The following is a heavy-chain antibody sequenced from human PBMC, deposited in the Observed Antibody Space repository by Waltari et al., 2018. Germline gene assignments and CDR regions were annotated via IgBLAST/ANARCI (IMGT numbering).Heavy chain of an antibody. CDR2: IYYSGGT. CDR3: AGVIATPFDY. J-gene: IGHJ4*02. Sequence: QLQLQESGPGLVKPSETLSLTCTVSGGSISSSSYYWGWVRRPPGKGLEWIGRIYYSGGTYYNPSRKSRVTISVDTSKNQFSLKLSSVTAADTAVYYCAGVIATPFDYWGQGTLVTVSS. V-gene: IGHV4-39*07. D-gene: IGHD2-21*01. CDR1: GGSISSSSYY.